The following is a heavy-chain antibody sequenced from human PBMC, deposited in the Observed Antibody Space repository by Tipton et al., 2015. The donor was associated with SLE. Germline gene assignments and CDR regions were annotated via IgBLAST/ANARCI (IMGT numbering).Heavy chain of an antibody. CDR3: ARAAITMIVVVAPLGAFDI. J-gene: IGHJ3*02. V-gene: IGHV3-30-3*01. CDR2: ISYDGSNK. CDR1: GFTFSSYA. Sequence: RSLRLSCAASGFTFSSYAMHWVRQAPGKGLEWVAVISYDGSNKYYADSVKGRFTISRDNSKNTLYLQMNSLRAEDTAVYYCARAAITMIVVVAPLGAFDIWGQGTMVTVSS. D-gene: IGHD3-22*01.